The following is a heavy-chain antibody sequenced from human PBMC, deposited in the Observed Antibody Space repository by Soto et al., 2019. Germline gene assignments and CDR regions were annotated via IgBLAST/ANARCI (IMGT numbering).Heavy chain of an antibody. Sequence: QVQLVESGGGLVKPGGSLRLSCAASGFTFSDYYMSWIRQAPGKGLEWVSYISSSGSTIYSADSVKGRFTISRDNAKNILYLKMNSLRAEDTAVYYCARDEATMVRGVMDYFDYWGQGTLVTVSS. D-gene: IGHD3-10*01. V-gene: IGHV3-11*01. J-gene: IGHJ4*02. CDR3: ARDEATMVRGVMDYFDY. CDR2: ISSSGSTI. CDR1: GFTFSDYY.